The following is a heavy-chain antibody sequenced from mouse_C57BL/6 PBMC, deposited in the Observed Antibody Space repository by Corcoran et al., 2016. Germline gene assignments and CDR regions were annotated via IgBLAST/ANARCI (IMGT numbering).Heavy chain of an antibody. V-gene: IGHV9-3*01. Sequence: QIQLVQSGPGLKKPGDTVKISCKASGYTFTTYGMSWVKQAPGKGLKWMGWINTYSGVPTYADDFKGLFAFSLETSASTAYLQINNLKNEDTATYCCARKDYGSSYVWFAYWVQGLWSLSLQ. CDR2: INTYSGVP. J-gene: IGHJ3*01. D-gene: IGHD1-1*01. CDR1: GYTFTTYG. CDR3: ARKDYGSSYVWFAY.